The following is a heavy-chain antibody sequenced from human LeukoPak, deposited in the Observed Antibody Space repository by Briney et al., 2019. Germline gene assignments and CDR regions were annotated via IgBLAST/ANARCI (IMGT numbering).Heavy chain of an antibody. CDR1: GGSISSGGYY. D-gene: IGHD6-19*01. CDR3: ARGWSSFDY. J-gene: IGHJ4*02. V-gene: IGHV4-39*01. CDR2: FYYGGNT. Sequence: PSETLSLTCTVSGGSISSGGYYWIWIRQPPGKGLEWIGSFYYGGNTYHNQSLKSRVTIPVDTSKNQFSLKLSSVTAADTAMYYCARGWSSFDYWGQGTLVTVSS.